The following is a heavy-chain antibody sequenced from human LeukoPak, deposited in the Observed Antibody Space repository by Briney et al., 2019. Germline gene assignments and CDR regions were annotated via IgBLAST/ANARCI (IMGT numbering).Heavy chain of an antibody. Sequence: PGGSLRLSCAASGFILSNYGMHRVRQAPGKGLEWVTFMRHDGSNKYYADSVKGRFTISRDSSKNTLYLQMSSLRVEDTAIYYCANLYLDYWGQGTLVTVSS. CDR1: GFILSNYG. D-gene: IGHD2-15*01. J-gene: IGHJ4*02. V-gene: IGHV3-30*02. CDR2: MRHDGSNK. CDR3: ANLYLDY.